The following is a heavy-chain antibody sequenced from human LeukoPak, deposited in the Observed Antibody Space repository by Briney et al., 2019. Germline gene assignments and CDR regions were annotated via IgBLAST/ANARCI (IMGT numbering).Heavy chain of an antibody. CDR3: AKRDYSNYNLDY. CDR1: GFTFSSYA. J-gene: IGHJ4*02. V-gene: IGHV3-23*01. CDR2: ISGSGRST. D-gene: IGHD4-11*01. Sequence: GGSLRLSCVASGFTFSSYAMTWVRQAPGKGLEWGSAISGSGRSTYYADSVEGRFTISRDNSKNTLYLQMNSLRADDTAVYYCAKRDYSNYNLDYWGQGTLVTVSS.